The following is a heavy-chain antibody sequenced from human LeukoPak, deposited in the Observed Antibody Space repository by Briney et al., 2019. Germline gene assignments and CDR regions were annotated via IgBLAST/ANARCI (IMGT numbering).Heavy chain of an antibody. D-gene: IGHD2-8*02. CDR2: MNPSGGSP. V-gene: IGHV1-46*01. CDR1: GYSFTDCF. J-gene: IGHJ3*01. Sequence: ASVKVSCKASGYSFTDCFMHWVRQAPGQGLEWMGIMNPSGGSPTYARKFQGRVTMTRDTSTSTVYMELSSLTAEDSAVYYCARNPAGTYQYDSTGLSFDVWGQGTTIIVSS. CDR3: ARNPAGTYQYDSTGLSFDV.